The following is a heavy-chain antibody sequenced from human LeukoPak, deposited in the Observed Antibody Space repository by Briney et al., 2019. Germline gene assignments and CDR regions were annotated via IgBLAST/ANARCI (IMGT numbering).Heavy chain of an antibody. V-gene: IGHV4-39*01. CDR2: IYYSGST. CDR1: GGSISSYY. D-gene: IGHD3-22*01. Sequence: SETLSLTCTVSGGSISSYYWGWIRQPPGKGLEWIGSIYYSGSTYYNPSLKSRVTISVDTSKNQFSLKLSSVTAADTAVYYCARHQTTYYYDSSGYYIDYWGQGTLVTVSS. J-gene: IGHJ4*02. CDR3: ARHQTTYYYDSSGYYIDY.